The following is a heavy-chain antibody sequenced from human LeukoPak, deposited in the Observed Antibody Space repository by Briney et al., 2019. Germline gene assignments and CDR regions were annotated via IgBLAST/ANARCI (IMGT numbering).Heavy chain of an antibody. CDR2: IWYDGNNK. Sequence: GGSLRLSCAASGFTFSSYGMHWVRQAPGKGLEWVGVIWYDGNNKSYADSVKGRFTISRDNSKNTLYLQMNSLRAEDTAVYYCSRSAYYDGSGNYYDYWGQGTLVTVSS. V-gene: IGHV3-33*01. CDR3: SRSAYYDGSGNYYDY. J-gene: IGHJ4*02. CDR1: GFTFSSYG. D-gene: IGHD3-22*01.